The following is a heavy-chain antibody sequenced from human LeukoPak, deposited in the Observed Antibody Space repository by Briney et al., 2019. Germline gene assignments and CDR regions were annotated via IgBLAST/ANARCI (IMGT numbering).Heavy chain of an antibody. CDR2: IIPIFGTA. D-gene: IGHD5-24*01. V-gene: IGHV1-69*05. CDR1: GGTFSSYA. CDR3: AKSRDGYNSLFDY. J-gene: IGHJ4*02. Sequence: ASVKVSCKASGGTFSSYAISWVRQAPGQGLEWMGRIIPIFGTANYAQKFQGRVTITTDESTSTAYMELSSLRSEDTAVYYCAKSRDGYNSLFDYWGQGTMVTVSS.